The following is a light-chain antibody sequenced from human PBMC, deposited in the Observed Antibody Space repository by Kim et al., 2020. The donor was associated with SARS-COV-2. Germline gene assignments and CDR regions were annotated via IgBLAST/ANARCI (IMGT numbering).Light chain of an antibody. CDR1: QNIGPW. J-gene: IGKJ1*01. Sequence: ASVGASVPITCRASQNIGPWLAWYQQKPGKGPKLLIYKASILENGVPSRFSGSGSGTELTLAISSLQPDDFATYYCQQYERYPRTFGQGTKVDIK. V-gene: IGKV1-5*03. CDR3: QQYERYPRT. CDR2: KAS.